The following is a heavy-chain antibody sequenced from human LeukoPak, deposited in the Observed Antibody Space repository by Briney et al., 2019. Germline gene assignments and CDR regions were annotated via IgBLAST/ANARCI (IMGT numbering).Heavy chain of an antibody. J-gene: IGHJ4*02. Sequence: PSETLSLTCTGSGGSISSYYWSWIRQPPGKGLEWIGYIYYSGSTNYNPSLKSRVTISVDTSKNQFSLKLSSVTAADTAVYYCARDSGDFWSGPPTLWGQGTLVTVSS. CDR3: ARDSGDFWSGPPTL. D-gene: IGHD3-3*01. CDR1: GGSISSYY. CDR2: IYYSGST. V-gene: IGHV4-59*01.